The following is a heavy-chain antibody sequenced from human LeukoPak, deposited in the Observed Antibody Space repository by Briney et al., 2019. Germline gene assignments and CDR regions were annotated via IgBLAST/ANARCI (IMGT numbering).Heavy chain of an antibody. Sequence: SETLSLACTVSGGSISSYYWSWIRQPPGKGLEWIGYTYYSGSTNYNPSLKSRVTISVDTSKNQFSLKLSSVTAADTAVYYCARDGFSPLWFGELSYWFDPWGQGTLVTVSS. D-gene: IGHD3-10*01. J-gene: IGHJ5*02. V-gene: IGHV4-59*12. CDR3: ARDGFSPLWFGELSYWFDP. CDR2: TYYSGST. CDR1: GGSISSYY.